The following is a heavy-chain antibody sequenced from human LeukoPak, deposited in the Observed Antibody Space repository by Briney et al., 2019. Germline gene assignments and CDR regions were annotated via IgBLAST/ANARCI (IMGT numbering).Heavy chain of an antibody. CDR1: GFTFINYW. D-gene: IGHD6-6*01. J-gene: IGHJ4*02. CDR3: ARAGEYRFDY. Sequence: PGGSLRLSCAASGFTFINYWMYWVRQTPGKGLMWVSRMNSDGSSANYADSVKGRFTISRDNAKNTLYLEMNSLRADDTAVHYCARAGEYRFDYWGPGTLVTVSS. CDR2: MNSDGSSA. V-gene: IGHV3-74*01.